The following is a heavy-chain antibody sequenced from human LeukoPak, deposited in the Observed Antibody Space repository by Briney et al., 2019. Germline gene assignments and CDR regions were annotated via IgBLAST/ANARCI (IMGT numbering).Heavy chain of an antibody. Sequence: ASVKVSRKASEDTFTDYYMHWVSKAPGQGLEWMGWINPNNGGTTYAQNFQGRVTMTRDTSISTAYMELSRLRSDDSAIYYCSRVHCSFANCYEDYFYGMDVWGQGTTVTVSS. CDR1: EDTFTDYY. CDR2: INPNNGGT. CDR3: SRVHCSFANCYEDYFYGMDV. D-gene: IGHD2-2*01. V-gene: IGHV1-2*02. J-gene: IGHJ6*02.